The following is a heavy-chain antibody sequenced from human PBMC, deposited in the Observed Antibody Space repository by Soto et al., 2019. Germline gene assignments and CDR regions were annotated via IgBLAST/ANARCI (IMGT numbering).Heavy chain of an antibody. Sequence: PSETLSLTCTVSGGSISSSSYYWGWIRQPPGKGLEWIGSIYYSGSTYYNPSLKSRVTISVDTSKNQFSLKLSSVTAADTAVYYCARHLSPGVVPAPPRYYYYYRNVGGKGTRATAPS. D-gene: IGHD2-2*01. V-gene: IGHV4-39*01. CDR1: GGSISSSSYY. J-gene: IGHJ6*03. CDR2: IYYSGST. CDR3: ARHLSPGVVPAPPRYYYYYRNV.